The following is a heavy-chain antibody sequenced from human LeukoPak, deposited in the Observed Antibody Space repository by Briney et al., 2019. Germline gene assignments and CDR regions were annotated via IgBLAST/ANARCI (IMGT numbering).Heavy chain of an antibody. CDR3: ARDHFPGIAAAGTH. CDR1: GFTFSDYY. J-gene: IGHJ4*02. D-gene: IGHD6-13*01. CDR2: ISSSGSTI. Sequence: GGSLRLSCAASGFTFSDYYMSWIRQAPGKGLEWVSYISSSGSTIYYADSVKGRFTISRDNAKNSLYLQMNSLRAEDTAVYYCARDHFPGIAAAGTHWGQGTLVTVSS. V-gene: IGHV3-11*01.